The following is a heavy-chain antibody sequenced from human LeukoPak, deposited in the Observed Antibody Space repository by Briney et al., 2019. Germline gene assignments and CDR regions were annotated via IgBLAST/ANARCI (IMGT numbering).Heavy chain of an antibody. CDR3: ARFPLYGDYYYYYGMDV. V-gene: IGHV4-34*01. Sequence: PSETLSLTCAVYGGSFSGYYWSWIRQPPGKGLEWIGEINHSGSTNYNPSLKSRVTISVDTSKNQFSLKLSSVTAADTAVCYCARFPLYGDYYYYYGMDVWGQGTTVTVSS. D-gene: IGHD4-17*01. J-gene: IGHJ6*02. CDR2: INHSGST. CDR1: GGSFSGYY.